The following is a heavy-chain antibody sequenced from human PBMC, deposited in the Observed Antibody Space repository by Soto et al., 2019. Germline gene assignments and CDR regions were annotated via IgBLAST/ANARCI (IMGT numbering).Heavy chain of an antibody. D-gene: IGHD6-13*01. CDR2: FYYSGST. CDR3: ARDSPIAAAVDY. J-gene: IGHJ4*02. CDR1: GGSISSSSYY. Sequence: SETLSLTCTVSGGSISSSSYYWGWIRQPPGKGLEWIGSFYYSGSTFYNPSLKSRVTISVDTSKNQFSLKLSSVTAADTAVYYCARDSPIAAAVDYWGQGTLVTVSS. V-gene: IGHV4-39*07.